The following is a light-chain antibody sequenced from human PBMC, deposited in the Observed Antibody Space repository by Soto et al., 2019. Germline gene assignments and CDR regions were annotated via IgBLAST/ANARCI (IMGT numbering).Light chain of an antibody. CDR2: DVS. CDR3: AAWDDSLNGWV. CDR1: SSDVGTYNY. Sequence: QSVLTQPRSVSGPPGQSVSISCSGTSSDVGTYNYVSWYQQHPGKAPKLMIYDVSKRPSGVPDRFSGSKSGNTASLTISGLQAEDEADYYCAAWDDSLNGWVFGGGTKLTVL. J-gene: IGLJ3*02. V-gene: IGLV2-11*01.